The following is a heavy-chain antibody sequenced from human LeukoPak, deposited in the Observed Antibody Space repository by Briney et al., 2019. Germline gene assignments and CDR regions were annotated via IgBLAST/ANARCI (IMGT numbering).Heavy chain of an antibody. CDR3: ARRSGPFGVVIKRSSHGPIGY. V-gene: IGHV4-34*01. CDR2: INHSGST. J-gene: IGHJ4*02. Sequence: GSLRLSCAVYGGSFSGYYWSWIRQPPGKGLEWIGEINHSGSTNYNPSLKSRVTISVDTSKNQFSLKLSSVTAADTAVYYCARRSGPFGVVIKRSSHGPIGYWGQGTLVTVSS. CDR1: GGSFSGYY. D-gene: IGHD3-3*01.